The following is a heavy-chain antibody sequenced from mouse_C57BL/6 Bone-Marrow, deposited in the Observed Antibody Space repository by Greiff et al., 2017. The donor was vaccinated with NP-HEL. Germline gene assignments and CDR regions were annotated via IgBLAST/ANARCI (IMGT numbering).Heavy chain of an antibody. CDR1: GYAFSSSW. CDR2: IYPGDGDT. Sequence: QVQLQQSGPELVKPGASVKISCTASGYAFSSSWMNWVKQRPGKGLEWIGRIYPGDGDTNYNGKFKGKATLTADKSSSTAYLQLSSLTSEDAAVYFCARTIITTVVAKAYWGQGTLVTVSA. D-gene: IGHD1-1*01. J-gene: IGHJ3*01. V-gene: IGHV1-82*01. CDR3: ARTIITTVVAKAY.